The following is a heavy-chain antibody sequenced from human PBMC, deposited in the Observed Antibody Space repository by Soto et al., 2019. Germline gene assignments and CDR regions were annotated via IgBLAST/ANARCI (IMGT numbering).Heavy chain of an antibody. CDR2: INHSGST. CDR1: GGSFSGYY. V-gene: IGHV4-34*01. Sequence: SESLSLTCAVYGGSFSGYYWSWIRQPPGKGLEWIGEINHSGSTNYNPSLKSRLTISVDTSMNQFSLKLSSVTAADTAVYYCARGHSSGWYVYYYFDYWGQGTLVTVSS. CDR3: ARGHSSGWYVYYYFDY. D-gene: IGHD6-19*01. J-gene: IGHJ4*02.